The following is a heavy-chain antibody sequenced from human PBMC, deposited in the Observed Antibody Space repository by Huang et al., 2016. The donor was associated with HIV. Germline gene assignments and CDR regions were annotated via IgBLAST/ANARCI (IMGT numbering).Heavy chain of an antibody. CDR3: VRLLDHTGDY. J-gene: IGHJ4*02. V-gene: IGHV3-7*01. CDR2: IKTDGSEK. Sequence: EVQLVESGGGLVQPGGSLRLSCAASGFTFNSYWMSWVRKAPGKGVEWVAGIKTDGSEKSYVDSVKGGFTIARDNAKNSLYLQMNSLRAEDTAVYYCVRLLDHTGDYWGQGTLVTVSS. CDR1: GFTFNSYW. D-gene: IGHD1-26*01.